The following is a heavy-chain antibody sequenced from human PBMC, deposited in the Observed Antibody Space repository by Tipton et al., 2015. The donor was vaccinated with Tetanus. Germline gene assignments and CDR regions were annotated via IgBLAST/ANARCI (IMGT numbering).Heavy chain of an antibody. CDR2: VYYSGTT. CDR3: ARGVPYSTTMGSDWFDP. D-gene: IGHD2-2*01. Sequence: TLSLTCTVSGGSISSPSYYWGWIRQPPGKGLEWIGSVYYSGTTYYNPSLRNRLTVSRDTSKNQFSLNLKSVTAADTAVYYCARGVPYSTTMGSDWFDPWGQGTLVTVSS. CDR1: GGSISSPSYY. V-gene: IGHV4-39*02. J-gene: IGHJ5*02.